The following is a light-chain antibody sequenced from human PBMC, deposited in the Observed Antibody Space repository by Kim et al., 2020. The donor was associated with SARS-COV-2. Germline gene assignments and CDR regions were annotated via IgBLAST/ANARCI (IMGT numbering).Light chain of an antibody. V-gene: IGLV3-1*01. Sequence: SYELTQPPSVSVSPGQTVSISCSGERLGDKYAFWYQQRSGQSTVLVIYQGDKRPSGIRARFSGFLSGNTATLTISGTQPMDEADYYCQAWDSSTAIFGGGTQLTVL. CDR2: QGD. J-gene: IGLJ2*01. CDR1: RLGDKY. CDR3: QAWDSSTAI.